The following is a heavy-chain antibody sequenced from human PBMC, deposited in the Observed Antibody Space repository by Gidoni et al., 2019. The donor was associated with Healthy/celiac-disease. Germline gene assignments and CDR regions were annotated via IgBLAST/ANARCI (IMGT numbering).Heavy chain of an antibody. CDR1: GYTFTSYG. V-gene: IGHV1-18*01. Sequence: QVQLVQSGAEVKKPGASVKVSCKASGYTFTSYGISWVRQAPGQGLEWMGWISAYNGNANYAQKLQGRVTMTTDTSTSTAYMELRSLRSDDTAVYYCASGYCSGGSCYPFDYWGQGTLVTVSS. CDR2: ISAYNGNA. CDR3: ASGYCSGGSCYPFDY. J-gene: IGHJ4*02. D-gene: IGHD2-15*01.